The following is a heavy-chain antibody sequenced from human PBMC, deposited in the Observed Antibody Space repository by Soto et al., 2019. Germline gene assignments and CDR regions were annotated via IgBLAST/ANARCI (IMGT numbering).Heavy chain of an antibody. CDR3: VSQPHWARPFES. CDR1: GFPFHGYG. D-gene: IGHD7-27*01. V-gene: IGHV3-9*01. CDR2: ITSDSGKV. J-gene: IGHJ4*02. Sequence: EVQLVESGGDFVQPGRSLRLSCAGSGFPFHGYGMVWVRRVAGKGLEWVSGITSDSGKVGYADSVKGRFTISRDNAKHTLYLQMNSLRTEDTGVYYCVSQPHWARPFESWGQGTLVNVSS.